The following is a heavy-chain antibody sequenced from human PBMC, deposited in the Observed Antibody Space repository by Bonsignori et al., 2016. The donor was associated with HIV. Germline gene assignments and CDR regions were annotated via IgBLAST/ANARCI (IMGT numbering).Heavy chain of an antibody. V-gene: IGHV4-34*01. Sequence: SETLSLTCAVYGGSFSGYYWSWIRQPPGKGLEWIGEINNSGSTNYNPSLKSRVTISADTSKNQFSLKLNSVTAADTALYYCARGPPEVRGSGSYLNYWGQGTLVTVSS. CDR3: ARGPPEVRGSGSYLNY. J-gene: IGHJ4*02. CDR1: GGSFSGYY. CDR2: INNSGST. D-gene: IGHD3-10*01.